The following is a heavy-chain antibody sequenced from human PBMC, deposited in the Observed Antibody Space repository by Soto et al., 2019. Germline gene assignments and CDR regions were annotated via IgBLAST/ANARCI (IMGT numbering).Heavy chain of an antibody. CDR1: GGTFSSYT. CDR2: IIPILGIA. CDR3: AREYSGYGYYYYMDV. D-gene: IGHD5-12*01. Sequence: ASVKVSCKASGGTFSSYTISWVRQAPGQGLEWMGRIIPILGIANYAQKFQGRVTITADKSTSTAYMELSSLRSEDTAVYYCAREYSGYGYYYYMDVWGKGTTVTVS. V-gene: IGHV1-69*04. J-gene: IGHJ6*03.